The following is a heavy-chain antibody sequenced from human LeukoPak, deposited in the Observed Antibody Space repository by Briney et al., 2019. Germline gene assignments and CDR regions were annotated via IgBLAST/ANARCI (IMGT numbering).Heavy chain of an antibody. CDR2: FDPEDGET. V-gene: IGHV1-24*01. J-gene: IGHJ6*02. D-gene: IGHD3-10*01. CDR1: GYTLTELS. Sequence: ASVKVSCKVSGYTLTELSMHWVRQAPGKGVEWMGGFDPEDGETIYAQKFQGRVTMTEDTSTDTAYMELSSLRSEDTAVYYCATDPLLSQGNYGMDVWGQGTTVTVSS. CDR3: ATDPLLSQGNYGMDV.